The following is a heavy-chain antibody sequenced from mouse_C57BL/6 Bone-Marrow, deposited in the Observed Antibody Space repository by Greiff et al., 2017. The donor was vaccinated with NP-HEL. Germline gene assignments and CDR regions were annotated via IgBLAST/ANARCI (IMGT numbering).Heavy chain of an antibody. CDR1: GYTFTSYW. CDR2: IHPNSGST. J-gene: IGHJ2*01. V-gene: IGHV1-64*01. Sequence: VQLQQPGAELVKPGASVTLSCKASGYTFTSYWMHWVKQRPGQGLEWIGMIHPNSGSTNYNEKFKSKATLTVDKSSSTAYMQLSSLTSEDSAVYYCARNGYYGSSYFDYRGQGTTLTVSS. D-gene: IGHD1-1*01. CDR3: ARNGYYGSSYFDY.